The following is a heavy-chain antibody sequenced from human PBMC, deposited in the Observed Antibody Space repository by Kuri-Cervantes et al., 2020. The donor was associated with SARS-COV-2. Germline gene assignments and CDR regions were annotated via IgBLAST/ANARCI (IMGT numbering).Heavy chain of an antibody. Sequence: ASVKVFCKVSGYTLTELSMHRVRQAPGKGLEWMGGFDPEDGETIYAQKFQGRVTMTEDTSTDTAYMELSSLRSEDTAVYYCATAYRGYHYWYFDLWGRGTLVTVSS. CDR3: ATAYRGYHYWYFDL. D-gene: IGHD3-22*01. J-gene: IGHJ2*01. CDR1: GYTLTELS. CDR2: FDPEDGET. V-gene: IGHV1-24*01.